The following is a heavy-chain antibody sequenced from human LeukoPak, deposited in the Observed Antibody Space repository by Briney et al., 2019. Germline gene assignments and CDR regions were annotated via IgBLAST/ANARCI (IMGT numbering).Heavy chain of an antibody. CDR1: GFTFSSYA. CDR2: ISGSGGSR. D-gene: IGHD5-18*01. CDR3: ARIPLGVVYNWFDP. J-gene: IGHJ5*02. Sequence: PGGSLRLSCAASGFTFSSYAMSWVRQAPGKGLEWVSAISGSGGSRYYADSVKGRFTISRDNSKNPLYLQMNSLRAEDTAVYYCARIPLGVVYNWFDPWGQGTLVTVSS. V-gene: IGHV3-23*01.